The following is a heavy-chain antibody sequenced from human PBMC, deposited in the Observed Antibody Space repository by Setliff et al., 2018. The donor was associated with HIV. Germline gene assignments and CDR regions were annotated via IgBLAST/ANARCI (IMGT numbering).Heavy chain of an antibody. V-gene: IGHV1-46*01. Sequence: ASVKVSCKASRYTFTGYFLHWVRQAPGQGLEWLGVVHPFHDILGSNADYAQKFQGRISITWDSSGNTLFLELGPLRSDDSATYYCVRAFDQDFHNWGQGTVVTVSS. CDR2: VHPFHDILGSNA. CDR1: RYTFTGYF. D-gene: IGHD3-9*01. J-gene: IGHJ1*01. CDR3: VRAFDQDFHN.